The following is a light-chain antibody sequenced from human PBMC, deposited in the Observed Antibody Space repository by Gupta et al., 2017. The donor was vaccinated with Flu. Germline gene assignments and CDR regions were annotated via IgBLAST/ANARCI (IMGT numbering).Light chain of an antibody. V-gene: IGLV2-11*01. Sequence: QSAPTQPRLVSGSPGQSVTISCTGSSNDVGGSNRFSWYQQRPGKAPKLILYDVTGRPAGVPDRFSGSKSGNTASLTISALQADDEADYYCSSHAGRVTWVFGTGTTVTVL. CDR1: SNDVGGSNR. CDR2: DVT. J-gene: IGLJ1*01. CDR3: SSHAGRVTWV.